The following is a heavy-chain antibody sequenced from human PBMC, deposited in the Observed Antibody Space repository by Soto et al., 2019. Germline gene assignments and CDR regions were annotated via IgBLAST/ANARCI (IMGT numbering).Heavy chain of an antibody. D-gene: IGHD5-12*01. CDR1: GFTFSNAW. Sequence: GGSLRLSCAASGFTFSNAWMSWVRQAPGKGLEWVGRIKSKTDGGTTDYAAPVKGRFTIPRDDSKNTLYLQMNSLKTEDTAVYYCTTVLIVATKNDYWGQGTLVTVSS. J-gene: IGHJ4*02. CDR3: TTVLIVATKNDY. CDR2: IKSKTDGGTT. V-gene: IGHV3-15*01.